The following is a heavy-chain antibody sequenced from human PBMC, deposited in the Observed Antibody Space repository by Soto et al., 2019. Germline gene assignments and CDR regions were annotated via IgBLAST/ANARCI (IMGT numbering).Heavy chain of an antibody. D-gene: IGHD3-22*01. CDR2: IIPIFGTA. CDR3: ARVWGSSGYYLHDAFDT. V-gene: IGHV1-69*13. Sequence: SVKVSCKASGGTFSSYAISWVRQAPGQGLEWMGGIIPIFGTANYAQKFQGRVTITADESTSTAYMELSSLRSEDTAVYYCARVWGSSGYYLHDAFDTWGQGTMVTVSS. J-gene: IGHJ3*02. CDR1: GGTFSSYA.